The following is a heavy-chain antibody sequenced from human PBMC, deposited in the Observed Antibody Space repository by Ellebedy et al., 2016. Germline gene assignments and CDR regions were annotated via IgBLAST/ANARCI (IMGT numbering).Heavy chain of an antibody. D-gene: IGHD4-17*01. J-gene: IGHJ6*02. V-gene: IGHV3-7*01. Sequence: GESLKISCIASNFAFSTYYMSWVRQAPGKGLEWVANIKQDGSEKYYVDSVKGRFTISRDNAKNSLYLQMDSLRADDTAVYYCARDHTVTTFVDYYYGMDVWGQGTTVTVSS. CDR3: ARDHTVTTFVDYYYGMDV. CDR2: IKQDGSEK. CDR1: NFAFSTYY.